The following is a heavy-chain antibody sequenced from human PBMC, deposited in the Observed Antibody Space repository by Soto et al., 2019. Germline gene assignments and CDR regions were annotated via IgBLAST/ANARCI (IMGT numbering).Heavy chain of an antibody. Sequence: PGESLKISCKGSGYSFTSYWISWVRQMPGKGLEWMGRIDPSDSYTNYSPSFQGHVTISADKSISTAYLQWSSLKASDTAMYYCARLEADYGSGSYPKEPHSYYYYGMDVWGQGTTVTVSS. CDR1: GYSFTSYW. V-gene: IGHV5-10-1*01. CDR3: ARLEADYGSGSYPKEPHSYYYYGMDV. CDR2: IDPSDSYT. J-gene: IGHJ6*02. D-gene: IGHD3-10*01.